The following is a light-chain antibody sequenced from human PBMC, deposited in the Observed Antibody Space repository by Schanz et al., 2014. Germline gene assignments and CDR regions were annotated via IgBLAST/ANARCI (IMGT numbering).Light chain of an antibody. V-gene: IGKV3-20*01. CDR3: QQYGTSPPIT. CDR1: QSVGGY. CDR2: GAS. J-gene: IGKJ5*01. Sequence: ETVLTQSPGTLSLSPGERATLSCRASQSVGGYLAWYQQRPGQAPRLLIYGASSRATGIPDRFSGSGSGTDFTLTISRLEPEDFAVYYCQQYGTSPPITFGQGTRLEI.